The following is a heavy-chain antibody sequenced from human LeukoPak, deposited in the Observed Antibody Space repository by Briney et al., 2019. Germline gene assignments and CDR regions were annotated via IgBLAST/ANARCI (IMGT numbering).Heavy chain of an antibody. CDR2: INHSGST. CDR3: ASRGRVGSSSDSHLSSPYYFDY. Sequence: SETLSLTCTVSGGSISSYYWSWIRQPPGKGLEWIGEINHSGSTNYNPSLKSRVTISVDTSKNQFSLKLSSVTAAGTAVYYCASRGRVGSSSDSHLSSPYYFDYWGQGTLVTVSS. V-gene: IGHV4-34*01. CDR1: GGSISSYY. J-gene: IGHJ4*02. D-gene: IGHD6-6*01.